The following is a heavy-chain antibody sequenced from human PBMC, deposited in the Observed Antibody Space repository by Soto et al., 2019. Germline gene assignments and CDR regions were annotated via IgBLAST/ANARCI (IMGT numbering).Heavy chain of an antibody. V-gene: IGHV3-74*01. CDR2: INTDGSST. CDR3: ASGPSIITTGGGDY. Sequence: EVQLVESGGGLVQPGGSLRLSCAASGFTFSSYWMHWVRQGPGKGLVWVSRINTDGSSTNYADSVKGRFTISRDHAKSTLYLQMNSLRAEDTAVYYCASGPSIITTGGGDYWGQGTLVTVSS. CDR1: GFTFSSYW. J-gene: IGHJ4*02. D-gene: IGHD4-4*01.